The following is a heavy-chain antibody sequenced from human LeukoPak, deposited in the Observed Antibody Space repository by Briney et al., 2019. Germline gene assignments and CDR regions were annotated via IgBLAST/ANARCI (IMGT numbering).Heavy chain of an antibody. V-gene: IGHV3-21*01. CDR1: GFTFTSYS. CDR3: GRAGLGLSSPARSGMVV. CDR2: IISISSYI. J-gene: IGHJ6*02. D-gene: IGHD6-6*01. Sequence: GGSLRLSCAASGFTFTSYSINWARKAPGKGLEWVSSIISISSYIYYADSVKGRFTISRDHDKNSLYLEMNSLRDEDTAVYYCGRAGLGLSSPARSGMVVWGQGTTVTVSS.